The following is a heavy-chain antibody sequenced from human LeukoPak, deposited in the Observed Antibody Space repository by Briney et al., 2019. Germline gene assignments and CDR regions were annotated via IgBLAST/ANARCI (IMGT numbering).Heavy chain of an antibody. D-gene: IGHD6-19*01. J-gene: IGHJ4*02. CDR1: GFTFSSYA. CDR2: ISGSGGST. V-gene: IGHV3-23*01. Sequence: GGSLRLSCAASGFTFSSYAMSWVRQAPGKGLEWVSAISGSGGSTYYADSVKGRFTISRDNSKNTLYLQMNSLRAEDTAVHYCATKSNPIAVAVWYYFDYWGQGTLVTVSS. CDR3: ATKSNPIAVAVWYYFDY.